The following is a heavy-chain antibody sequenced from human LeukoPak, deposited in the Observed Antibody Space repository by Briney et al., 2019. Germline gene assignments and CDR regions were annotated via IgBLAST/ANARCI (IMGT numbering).Heavy chain of an antibody. CDR2: VYYSGST. J-gene: IGHJ4*02. D-gene: IGHD4-17*01. CDR3: ARGLGDAGDFDY. V-gene: IGHV4-39*07. CDR1: GASIRSSSYY. Sequence: PSETLSLTCTVSGASIRSSSYYWGWIRQPPGRGLEWIGSVYYSGSTYYNPSLKSRVTISLDTSKNQFSLKLSSVTAADTAVYYCARGLGDAGDFDYWGQGTLVTVSS.